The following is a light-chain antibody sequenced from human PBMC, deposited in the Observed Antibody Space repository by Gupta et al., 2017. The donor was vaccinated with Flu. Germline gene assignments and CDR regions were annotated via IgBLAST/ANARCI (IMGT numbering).Light chain of an antibody. V-gene: IGKV1-39*01. CDR1: QSISSY. Sequence: DIQMTQSPSSLSASVGDRVTITCRASQSISSYLNWYQQKPGKAPKLLIYAASSLQSGVPSRFSGSGSRTDFTLTISRLQPEDFATYYCQQRDSTPWTFGQGTKVEIK. CDR2: AAS. CDR3: QQRDSTPWT. J-gene: IGKJ1*01.